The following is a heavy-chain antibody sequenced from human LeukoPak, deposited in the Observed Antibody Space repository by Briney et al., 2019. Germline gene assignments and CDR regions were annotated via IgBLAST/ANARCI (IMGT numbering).Heavy chain of an antibody. CDR3: ARDNYDSSRAPFDY. D-gene: IGHD3-22*01. CDR2: ISAYNGNT. CDR1: GYTFTSYG. V-gene: IGHV1-18*01. Sequence: APVKVSCKASGYTFTSYGISWVRQAPGQGLEWMGWISAYNGNTNYAQKLQGRVTMTRDTSTSTVYMELSSLRSEDTAVYYCARDNYDSSRAPFDYWGQGTLVTVSS. J-gene: IGHJ4*02.